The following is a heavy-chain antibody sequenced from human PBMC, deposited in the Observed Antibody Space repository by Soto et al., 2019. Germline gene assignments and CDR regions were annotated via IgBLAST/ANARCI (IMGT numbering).Heavy chain of an antibody. CDR2: ISSSSSYI. D-gene: IGHD3-9*01. Sequence: PGGSLRLSCAASGFTFSGYSMNWVRQAPGKGLEWVSSISSSSSYIYYADSVKGRFTISRDNAKNSLYLQMNSLRAEDTAVYYCARERGGYDILTGYYGGYYYYGMDVWGQGTTVTVSS. J-gene: IGHJ6*02. V-gene: IGHV3-21*01. CDR1: GFTFSGYS. CDR3: ARERGGYDILTGYYGGYYYYGMDV.